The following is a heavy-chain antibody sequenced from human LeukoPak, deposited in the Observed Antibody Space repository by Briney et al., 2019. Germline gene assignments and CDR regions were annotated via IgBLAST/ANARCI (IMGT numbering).Heavy chain of an antibody. Sequence: SETLSLTCTVSGGSISSYYWSWIRQPPGKGLEWIGYIYYSGSTNYNPSLKSRVTISVDTSKNQFSLKLSSVTAADTAVYYCARDRSGYDWRYYYYYYYMDVWGKGTTVTVSS. CDR2: IYYSGST. J-gene: IGHJ6*03. CDR1: GGSISSYY. CDR3: ARDRSGYDWRYYYYYYYMDV. D-gene: IGHD5-12*01. V-gene: IGHV4-59*12.